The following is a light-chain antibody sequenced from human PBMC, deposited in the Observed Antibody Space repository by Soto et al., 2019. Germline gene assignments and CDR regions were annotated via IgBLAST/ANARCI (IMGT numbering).Light chain of an antibody. Sequence: QSALTQPSSVSGSPGQSITISCTGTSSDVGSYNLVSWYQQHPGKGPKLIIYDVSERPSGVPDRFSASKSGNTASLTISGLQAEDEADYYCSSYAGNYVYVFGSGTTVTVL. V-gene: IGLV2-23*02. CDR3: SSYAGNYVYV. CDR1: SSDVGSYNL. J-gene: IGLJ1*01. CDR2: DVS.